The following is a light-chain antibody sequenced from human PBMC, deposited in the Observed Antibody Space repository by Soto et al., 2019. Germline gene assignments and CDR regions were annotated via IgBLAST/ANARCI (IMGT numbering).Light chain of an antibody. J-gene: IGKJ5*01. V-gene: IGKV1-33*01. CDR2: AAS. CDR3: HQYDSLPPT. CDR1: QTISTY. Sequence: IEMTQSPSSLYASVGDRVTITCRASQTISTYLHWYQQKEGEXXKXXIYAASGLHSGVPSRFSGSGSRTHCSFTITSLQPDDGATYYCHQYDSLPPTFGQGTRLEIK.